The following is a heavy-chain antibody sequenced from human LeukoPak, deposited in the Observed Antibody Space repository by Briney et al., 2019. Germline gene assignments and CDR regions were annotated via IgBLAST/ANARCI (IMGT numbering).Heavy chain of an antibody. J-gene: IGHJ4*02. Sequence: GGSLRLSCAASGFTFSSYAMHWVRQAPGKGLEWVAVISYDGSNKYYADSVKGRFTISRDNSKNTLYLQMNSLRAEDTAFYYCARDLSFGSGEFWGQGTLVTVSS. CDR1: GFTFSSYA. D-gene: IGHD3-10*01. CDR2: ISYDGSNK. CDR3: ARDLSFGSGEF. V-gene: IGHV3-30-3*01.